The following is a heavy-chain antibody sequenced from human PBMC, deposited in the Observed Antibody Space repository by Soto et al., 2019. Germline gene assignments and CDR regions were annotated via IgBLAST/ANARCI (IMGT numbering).Heavy chain of an antibody. V-gene: IGHV4-59*01. CDR2: IYYSGST. Sequence: SQTLSLTCTVSGGSISSYFWSWIRQPPGKGLEWIGNIYYSGSTNSNPSLKNRVTISVDTSMSQFSLKLSSVTAADTAMYYWARMISSGWTALDYWGQGTLVTVSS. CDR3: ARMISSGWTALDY. CDR1: GGSISSYF. D-gene: IGHD6-19*01. J-gene: IGHJ4*02.